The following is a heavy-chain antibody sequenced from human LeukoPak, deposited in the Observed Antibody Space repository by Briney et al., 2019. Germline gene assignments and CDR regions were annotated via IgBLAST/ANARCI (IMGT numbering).Heavy chain of an antibody. CDR1: GFTFSSYA. D-gene: IGHD2-21*02. Sequence: PRGSLRLSCAASGFTFSSYAMHWVRQAPGKGLEYVSAISSNGNITYYANSSKGRFTVSRDNSKNTLSLQMGSLRPEDMAVYYCARGGQLVTHWYFGLWGRGTLVTVSS. CDR2: ISSNGNIT. J-gene: IGHJ2*01. V-gene: IGHV3-64*01. CDR3: ARGGQLVTHWYFGL.